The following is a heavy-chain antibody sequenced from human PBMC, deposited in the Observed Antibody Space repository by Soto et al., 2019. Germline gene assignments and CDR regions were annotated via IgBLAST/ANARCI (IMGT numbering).Heavy chain of an antibody. D-gene: IGHD2-21*02. CDR3: AREGGLAYCGGDCLYNWFDP. CDR2: RSYSGST. Sequence: LSLTCTVSGGSISSGDYYWSWVRQHPGKGLEWIGYRSYSGSTYYNPSLKSRVTIVVDTSRNQFSLRLSSVTAADTAVYYCAREGGLAYCGGDCLYNWFDPWGQGTLVTVSS. J-gene: IGHJ5*02. V-gene: IGHV4-31*03. CDR1: GGSISSGDYY.